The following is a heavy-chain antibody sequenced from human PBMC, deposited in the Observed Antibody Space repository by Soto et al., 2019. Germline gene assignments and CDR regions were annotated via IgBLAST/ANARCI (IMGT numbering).Heavy chain of an antibody. V-gene: IGHV4-30-2*01. CDR3: ARVTRAYSSSLFGPFYGMDV. CDR1: GGSISSGGYS. CDR2: IYHSGST. D-gene: IGHD6-6*01. J-gene: IGHJ6*02. Sequence: PSETLSLTCAVSGGSISSGGYSWSWIRQPPGKGLEWIGYIYHSGSTYYNPSLKSRVTISVDRSKNQFSLKLSSVTAADTAVYYCARVTRAYSSSLFGPFYGMDVWGQGTTVTVSS.